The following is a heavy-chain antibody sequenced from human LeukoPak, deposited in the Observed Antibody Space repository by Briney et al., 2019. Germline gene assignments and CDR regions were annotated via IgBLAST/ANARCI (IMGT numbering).Heavy chain of an antibody. CDR2: IYYTGIT. D-gene: IGHD3-16*01. CDR3: AASSGVTLGRF. Sequence: PSETLSLTCIVSGGSISSGAFYNNWIRQRPGKGLEWIGYIYYTGITSYNPSLKSRATMSVDTFMNQVSLKLSSLTAADTAVYYCAASSGVTLGRFWGQGTLVTVSS. CDR1: GGSISSGAFY. J-gene: IGHJ4*02. V-gene: IGHV4-31*03.